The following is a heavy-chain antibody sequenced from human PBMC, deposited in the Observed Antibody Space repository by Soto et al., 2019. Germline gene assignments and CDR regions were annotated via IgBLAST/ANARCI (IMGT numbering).Heavy chain of an antibody. Sequence: QEILVESGGGVVQSGTSLRLSCAASGFTFSSFAMHWVRQAPGKGLEWVSVISFNGLSQFYADSVRGRVTVSRDNSKNTLYLQLDSVRPDDTAVYSCARGGRGLRGAFDVWGQGTEVSVS. J-gene: IGHJ3*01. CDR1: GFTFSSFA. CDR3: ARGGRGLRGAFDV. CDR2: ISFNGLSQ. D-gene: IGHD3-16*01. V-gene: IGHV3-30*04.